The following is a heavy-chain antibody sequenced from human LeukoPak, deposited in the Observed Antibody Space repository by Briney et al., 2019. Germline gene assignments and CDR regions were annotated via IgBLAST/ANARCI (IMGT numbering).Heavy chain of an antibody. D-gene: IGHD3-22*01. V-gene: IGHV1-3*01. CDR2: INAGNGNT. CDR3: ARGDFYYDSSDP. CDR1: GYTFTNYA. Sequence: EASVKVSCTASGYTFTNYAMYWVRQAPGQRLEWMGWINAGNGNTKYSQKFQGRVTITSDTSANTVYMELSSPRSEDTAVYYCARGDFYYDSSDPWGQGTLVTVSS. J-gene: IGHJ5*02.